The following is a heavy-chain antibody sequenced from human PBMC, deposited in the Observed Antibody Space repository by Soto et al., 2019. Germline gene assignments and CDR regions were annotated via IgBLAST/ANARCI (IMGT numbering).Heavy chain of an antibody. CDR2: ISYSGST. V-gene: IGHV4-30-4*01. Sequence: SETLSLTCTVSGGSISSGDFYWRWIRQPPGRGLEWIGYISYSGSTYYNTSLKSRVTISVDTSKNQFSLKLNSVTAADTAVYYCARGGPTGGSYKYNWFDPWGQGTLVTVSS. CDR3: ARGGPTGGSYKYNWFDP. D-gene: IGHD2-15*01. CDR1: GGSISSGDFY. J-gene: IGHJ5*02.